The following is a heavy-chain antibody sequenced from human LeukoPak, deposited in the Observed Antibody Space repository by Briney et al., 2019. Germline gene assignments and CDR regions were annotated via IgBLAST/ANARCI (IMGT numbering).Heavy chain of an antibody. J-gene: IGHJ3*02. CDR1: GGSISSHY. Sequence: SETLSLTCTVSGGSISSHYWSWIWQPPGKGLEWIGYIYYSGSTNYNPSLKSRVTISVDTSKNQFSLKLSSVTAADTAVYYCARAGYCSSTSCYLYAFDIWGQGTMVTVSS. V-gene: IGHV4-59*11. CDR2: IYYSGST. D-gene: IGHD2-2*01. CDR3: ARAGYCSSTSCYLYAFDI.